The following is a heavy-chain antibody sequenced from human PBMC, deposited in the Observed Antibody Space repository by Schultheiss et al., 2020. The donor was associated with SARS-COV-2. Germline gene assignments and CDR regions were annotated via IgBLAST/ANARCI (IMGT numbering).Heavy chain of an antibody. D-gene: IGHD5-12*01. CDR1: GGSISSYY. CDR2: IYYSGST. CDR3: ARTRKTYSGYTYCFDY. J-gene: IGHJ4*02. Sequence: SETLSLTCTVSGGSISSYYWSWIRQPPGKGLEWIGYIYYSGSTNYNPSLKSRVTISVDTSKNQFSLKLSSVTAADTAVYYCARTRKTYSGYTYCFDYWGQGTLLTVSS. V-gene: IGHV4-59*01.